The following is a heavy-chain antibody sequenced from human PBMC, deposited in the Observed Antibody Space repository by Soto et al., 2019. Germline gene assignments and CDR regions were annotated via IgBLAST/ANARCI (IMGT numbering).Heavy chain of an antibody. Sequence: QVQLQESGPGLVKPSGTLSLTCAVSGGSVSSSKWWTWVRQPPGKGLEWIAEIYRSGSTNYNPSLESRVTISIDKSKNQLSLKLISVTAADTAVYYCASYNYGTSDAFDIWGQGTMVTVSS. V-gene: IGHV4-4*02. CDR2: IYRSGST. D-gene: IGHD5-18*01. CDR1: GGSVSSSKW. CDR3: ASYNYGTSDAFDI. J-gene: IGHJ3*02.